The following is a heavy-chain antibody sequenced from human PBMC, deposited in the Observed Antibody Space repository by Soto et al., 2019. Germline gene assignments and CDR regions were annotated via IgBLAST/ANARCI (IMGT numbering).Heavy chain of an antibody. CDR1: GVSISGSVYY. J-gene: IGHJ5*02. V-gene: IGHV4-31*03. D-gene: IGHD5-18*01. CDR3: ARDGYCDRGVNHCFDP. CDR2: IHYIGTT. Sequence: QVQLQESGPRLVKPSQTLSLTCIVSGVSISGSVYYWSWIRQHPGKGLEWIGYIHYIGTTDYNPALKSRVTISVDTSKNQFSLKLSSVTAADTAVYYCARDGYCDRGVNHCFDPWGQGTMVTVSS.